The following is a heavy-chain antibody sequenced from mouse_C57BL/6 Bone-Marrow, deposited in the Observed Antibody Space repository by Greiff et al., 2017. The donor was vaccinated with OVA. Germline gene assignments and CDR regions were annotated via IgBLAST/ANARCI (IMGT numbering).Heavy chain of an antibody. CDR2: ISNLAYSI. CDR3: ARRGGSSYDWYFDV. V-gene: IGHV5-15*04. Sequence: EVQRVESGGGLVQPGGSLKLSCAASGFTFSDYGMAWVRQAPRKGPEWVAFISNLAYSIYYADTVTGRFTISREKAKNTLYLEMSSLRSEDTAMYYCARRGGSSYDWYFDVWGTGTTVTVSS. J-gene: IGHJ1*03. D-gene: IGHD1-1*01. CDR1: GFTFSDYG.